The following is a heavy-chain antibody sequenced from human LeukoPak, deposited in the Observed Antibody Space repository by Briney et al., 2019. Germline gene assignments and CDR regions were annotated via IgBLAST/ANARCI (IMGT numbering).Heavy chain of an antibody. D-gene: IGHD6-19*01. CDR1: GFTVSNNY. CDR3: ALLDRSGWYCIDN. CDR2: IYNGDTT. V-gene: IGHV3-53*01. J-gene: IGHJ4*02. Sequence: HAGGSLRLSCAASGFTVSNNYMSWVRQAPGKGLEWVSVIYNGDTTYYADSVKGRFTISRDNSKNTLYLQMNSLRAEDTAVYYCALLDRSGWYCIDNWGQGTLVTVSS.